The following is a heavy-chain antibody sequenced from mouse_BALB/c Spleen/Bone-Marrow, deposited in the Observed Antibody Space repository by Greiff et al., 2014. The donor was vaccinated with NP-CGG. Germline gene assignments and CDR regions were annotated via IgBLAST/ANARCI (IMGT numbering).Heavy chain of an antibody. CDR3: TGRSLLSDYYALDY. CDR2: INPSNGGT. V-gene: IGHV1S81*02. CDR1: GYTFTSFY. Sequence: QVQLQQPGAELVKPGASVKLSCKASGYTFTSFYMYWVKQRPGQGLEWIGDINPSNGGTNFNEKFRKKATLTVDTSSSTAYMEFSSLTSEDSAVYYCTGRSLLSDYYALDYWGQGTSVTVSS. D-gene: IGHD6-1*01. J-gene: IGHJ4*01.